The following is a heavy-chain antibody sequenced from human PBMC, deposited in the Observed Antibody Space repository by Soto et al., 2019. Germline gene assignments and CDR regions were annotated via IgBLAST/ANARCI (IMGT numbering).Heavy chain of an antibody. V-gene: IGHV1-46*01. J-gene: IGHJ4*02. CDR2: VNPSGGHT. CDR1: GDTFTEYY. D-gene: IGHD2-21*02. Sequence: QVQLMQSGAEVKKPGASVKVSCKASGDTFTEYYIHWVRQAPGQGLEWMGTVNPSGGHTTYAQHFLGRVTMTRDTATSTLCMELTSLTSEDTAVYYCARGGHVVVVTAALDYWGQGTLVIVSS. CDR3: ARGGHVVVVTAALDY.